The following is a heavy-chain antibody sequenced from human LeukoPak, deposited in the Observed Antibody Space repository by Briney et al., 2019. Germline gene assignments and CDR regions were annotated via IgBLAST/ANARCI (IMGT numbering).Heavy chain of an antibody. CDR3: AFEWERVGGAFDI. CDR2: ISSSSSYI. J-gene: IGHJ3*02. D-gene: IGHD1-26*01. V-gene: IGHV3-21*01. Sequence: SGGSLRLSCAASGFTFSSYSMNWVRQAPGKGLEWVSSISSSSSYIYYADSVKGRFTISRDNAKNSLYLQMNSLRAEDTAVYYCAFEWERVGGAFDIWGQGTMVTVSS. CDR1: GFTFSSYS.